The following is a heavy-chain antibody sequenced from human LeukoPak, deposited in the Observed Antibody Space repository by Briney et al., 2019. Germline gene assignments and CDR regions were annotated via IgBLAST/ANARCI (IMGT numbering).Heavy chain of an antibody. V-gene: IGHV3-23*01. J-gene: IGHJ4*02. CDR1: GFTFSNYA. CDR2: VIGNGGST. CDR3: AGDHYYHASRGYLSLLKRGDYFDY. Sequence: PGGSLRLSCAASGFTFSNYAMTWVRQAPGKGLEWVSAVIGNGGSTYYADSVKGRFTISRDNSKNTLYLQMNSLRAEDTAVYYCAGDHYYHASRGYLSLLKRGDYFDYWGQGTLVTVSS. D-gene: IGHD3-22*01.